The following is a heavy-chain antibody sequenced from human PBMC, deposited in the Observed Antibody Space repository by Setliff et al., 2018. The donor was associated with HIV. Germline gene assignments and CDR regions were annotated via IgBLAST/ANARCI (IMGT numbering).Heavy chain of an antibody. CDR3: ARRKLSKGGAFDC. CDR1: GDSIDDFY. CDR2: IFSNVTT. J-gene: IGHJ4*02. V-gene: IGHV4-4*09. Sequence: SETLSLTCTVSGDSIDDFYWSWIRQPPGQGLEWIGYIFSNVTTNYSPSLKSRVTMSIDRSKSQFLLNLTSVNASDTAIYYCARRKLSKGGAFDCWGQGALVTVSS. D-gene: IGHD1-1*01.